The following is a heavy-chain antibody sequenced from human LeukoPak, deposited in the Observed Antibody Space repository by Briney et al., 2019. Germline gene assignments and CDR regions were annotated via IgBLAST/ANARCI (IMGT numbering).Heavy chain of an antibody. V-gene: IGHV4-59*01. CDR1: GGSISSYY. Sequence: KPSETLSLTCTVSGGSISSYYWSWIRQPPGKGLEWIGYIYYSGSTNYNPSLKSRVTISVDTSKNQSSLKLSSVTAADTAVYYCASANYDFWSGYYTGPFDYWGQGTLVTVSS. CDR2: IYYSGST. D-gene: IGHD3-3*01. CDR3: ASANYDFWSGYYTGPFDY. J-gene: IGHJ4*02.